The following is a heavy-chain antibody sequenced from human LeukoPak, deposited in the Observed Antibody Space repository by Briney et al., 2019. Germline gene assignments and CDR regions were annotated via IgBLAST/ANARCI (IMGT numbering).Heavy chain of an antibody. CDR3: ARAYYDILTGYYTNSFDI. J-gene: IGHJ3*02. Sequence: PSETLSLTCAVYGGSFSGYYWSWIRQPPGKGLEWIGQINHSGSTNYNLSLKSRVTMSVDTSKNQFSLKLSSVTAADTALYYCARAYYDILTGYYTNSFDIWGQGTMVTVSS. V-gene: IGHV4-34*01. CDR1: GGSFSGYY. CDR2: INHSGST. D-gene: IGHD3-9*01.